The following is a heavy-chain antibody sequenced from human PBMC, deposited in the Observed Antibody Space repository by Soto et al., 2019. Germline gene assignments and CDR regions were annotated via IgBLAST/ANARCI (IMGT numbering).Heavy chain of an antibody. V-gene: IGHV3-11*01. J-gene: IGHJ6*03. Sequence: SLRLSCAASGFTFSDYYMSWIRQAPGKGLEWVSSISSSGSTTYYADSVKGRFTISRDNSKNALYLQMNSLRGEDTAVYYCAKVGAMDRYYMDVWGKGTTVTVPS. CDR3: AKVGAMDRYYMDV. CDR1: GFTFSDYY. CDR2: ISSSGSTT. D-gene: IGHD5-18*01.